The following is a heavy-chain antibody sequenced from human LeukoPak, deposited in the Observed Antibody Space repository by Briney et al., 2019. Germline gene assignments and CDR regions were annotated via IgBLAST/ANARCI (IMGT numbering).Heavy chain of an antibody. J-gene: IGHJ5*02. D-gene: IGHD3-22*01. Sequence: SETLSLTCTVSGGSISSYYWSWIRQPAGKGLEWIGRIYTSGSTNYNPSLKSRVTISVDTSKNQFSLKLSSVTAADTAVYYCARSSMIVVAFLFDPWGQGTLVTVSS. CDR3: ARSSMIVVAFLFDP. CDR1: GGSISSYY. V-gene: IGHV4-4*07. CDR2: IYTSGST.